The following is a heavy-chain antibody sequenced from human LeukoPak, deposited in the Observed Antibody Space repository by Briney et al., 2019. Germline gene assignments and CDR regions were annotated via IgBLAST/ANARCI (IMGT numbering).Heavy chain of an antibody. CDR1: AFTITIYA. V-gene: IGHV3-23*01. CDR2: ISGSGGST. Sequence: PGGSLRLSCVASAFTITIYAMSSVRQAPGKGLEWVSGISGSGGSTYYADSVKGRFTISRDNSKNTLSLQMNSLRAEDTAVYYSAKGPNFRLTPIALHIWGQGTMVTVSS. CDR3: AKGPNFRLTPIALHI. J-gene: IGHJ3*02. D-gene: IGHD2/OR15-2a*01.